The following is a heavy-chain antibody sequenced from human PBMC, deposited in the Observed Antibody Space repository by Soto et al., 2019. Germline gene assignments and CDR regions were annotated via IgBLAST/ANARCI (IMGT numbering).Heavy chain of an antibody. D-gene: IGHD3-22*01. J-gene: IGHJ3*02. Sequence: SETLSLTCTVSGGSISSYYWSWIRQPAGKGLARIGRIYTSGSTNYNPSLKSRVTMSVDTSKNQFSLKLSSVTAADTAVYYCARFGERYYYDSSGPIPDAFDIWDQERMVTVSS. CDR3: ARFGERYYYDSSGPIPDAFDI. CDR2: IYTSGST. CDR1: GGSISSYY. V-gene: IGHV4-4*07.